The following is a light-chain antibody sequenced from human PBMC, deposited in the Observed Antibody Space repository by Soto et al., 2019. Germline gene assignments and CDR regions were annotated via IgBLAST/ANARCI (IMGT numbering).Light chain of an antibody. CDR3: QQYYRTPFT. CDR1: QSVLYTSNNQNY. CDR2: WAS. Sequence: DIVMTQSPESLPVSLGERATINCKSSQSVLYTSNNQNYLAWYQQKPGQPPKLLFYWASTRESGVPARFSGSGSGTDFTLTISSLGAEDVAVYYCQQYYRTPFTSGPGTKVDIK. V-gene: IGKV4-1*01. J-gene: IGKJ3*01.